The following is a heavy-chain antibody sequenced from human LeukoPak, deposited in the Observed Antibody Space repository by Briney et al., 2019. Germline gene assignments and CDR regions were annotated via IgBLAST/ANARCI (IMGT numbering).Heavy chain of an antibody. CDR3: ASLGAAAGDRNYYFDY. V-gene: IGHV1-3*01. D-gene: IGHD6-13*01. CDR2: INAGNGNT. CDR1: GYTFTSYA. Sequence: ASVKVSCKASGYTFTSYAMHWVRQAPGQRLEWMGWINAGNGNTKYSQKFQGRVTITRDTSASTAYMELSSLRSEDTAVSYCASLGAAAGDRNYYFDYWGQGTLVTVSS. J-gene: IGHJ4*02.